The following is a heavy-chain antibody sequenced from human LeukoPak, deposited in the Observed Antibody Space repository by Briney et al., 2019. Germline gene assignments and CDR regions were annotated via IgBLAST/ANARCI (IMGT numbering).Heavy chain of an antibody. J-gene: IGHJ3*02. CDR3: ATNAAAAPDDTFDI. V-gene: IGHV4-59*01. Sequence: SETLSPTCTVSGGSINGYHWSWIRQPPGKGLEWIGYVSHSGNTNYNPSPKSRVTISIDRSKNQFSLKLSSVTAADTAVYYCATNAAAAPDDTFDIWGQGTLVTVSS. D-gene: IGHD6-13*01. CDR1: GGSINGYH. CDR2: VSHSGNT.